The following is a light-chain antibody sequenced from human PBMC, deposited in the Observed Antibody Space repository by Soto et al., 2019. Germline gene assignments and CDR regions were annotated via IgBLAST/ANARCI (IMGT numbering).Light chain of an antibody. J-gene: IGKJ1*01. CDR2: KVS. Sequence: DVVMTQSPLSLPVTLGQPASISCRSSQSLVYRDGNTYLNWFQQRPGQSPRRLIYKVSNRDSGVPDRFSGSGSGTDFTLKISRVEAEDVGVYYCMQGTHWPWTFGHGTKVEIK. V-gene: IGKV2-30*01. CDR3: MQGTHWPWT. CDR1: QSLVYRDGNTY.